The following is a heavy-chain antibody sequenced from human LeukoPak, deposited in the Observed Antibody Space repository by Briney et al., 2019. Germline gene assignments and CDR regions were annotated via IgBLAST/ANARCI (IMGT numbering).Heavy chain of an antibody. CDR3: AKDPRVWWLAYYFDY. Sequence: GGSLRLSCAASGFTFSSYAMHWVRQAPGKGLEWVALISYDGSNKYYADSVKGRFTISRDNSRNTLYLQMNSLRAEDTAVYYCAKDPRVWWLAYYFDYWGQGTLVTVSS. CDR2: ISYDGSNK. V-gene: IGHV3-30*04. D-gene: IGHD6-19*01. CDR1: GFTFSSYA. J-gene: IGHJ4*02.